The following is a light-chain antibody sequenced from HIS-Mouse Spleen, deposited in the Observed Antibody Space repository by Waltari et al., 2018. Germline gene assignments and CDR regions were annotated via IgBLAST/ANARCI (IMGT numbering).Light chain of an antibody. CDR3: AAWDDSLSGV. V-gene: IGLV1-47*01. CDR1: SSNSRSTY. J-gene: IGLJ2*01. Sequence: QSVLTQPPSASGTPGQRVIIPCSARSSNSRSTYRDWYQQLPRTAPKLLIYRNNQRPSGVPDRFSGSKSGTSASLAISGLRSEDEADYYCAAWDDSLSGVFGGGTKLTVL. CDR2: RNN.